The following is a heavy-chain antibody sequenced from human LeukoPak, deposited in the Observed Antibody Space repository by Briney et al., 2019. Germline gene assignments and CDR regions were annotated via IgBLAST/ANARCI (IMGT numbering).Heavy chain of an antibody. D-gene: IGHD2-15*01. V-gene: IGHV3-30*04. CDR1: GFTFSSYA. Sequence: PGRSLRLSCAASGFTFSSYAMHWVRQAPGKGLEWVAVISYDGSNKYYADSVKGRFTISRDNSKNALYLQMNSLRAEDTAVYYCARDECSGGSCYDYWFDPWGQGTLVTVSS. CDR3: ARDECSGGSCYDYWFDP. J-gene: IGHJ5*02. CDR2: ISYDGSNK.